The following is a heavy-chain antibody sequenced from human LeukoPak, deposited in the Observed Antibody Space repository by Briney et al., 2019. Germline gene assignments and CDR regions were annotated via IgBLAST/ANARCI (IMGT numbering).Heavy chain of an antibody. CDR1: GGSITSGDYY. D-gene: IGHD3-16*02. Sequence: PSETLSLTCTVSGGSITSGDYYWSWIRQPPGKGLEWIGYIYYSGSTSYNPSLKSRVTTSVATSKNHFSLKLSSVTTADTAVYYCAGAEGRLRLGELSFWGQGTLVTVSS. V-gene: IGHV4-30-4*01. CDR3: AGAEGRLRLGELSF. CDR2: IYYSGST. J-gene: IGHJ4*02.